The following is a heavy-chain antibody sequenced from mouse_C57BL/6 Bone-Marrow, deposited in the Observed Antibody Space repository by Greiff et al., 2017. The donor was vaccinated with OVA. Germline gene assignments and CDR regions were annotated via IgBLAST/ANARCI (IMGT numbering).Heavy chain of an antibody. CDR2: IDPENGDT. CDR3: TTSGSSPYYAMDY. Sequence: EVQLQQSGAELVRPGASVKLSCTASGFNIKDDYMHWVKQRPEQGLEWIGWIDPENGDTEYASKFQGKATITADTSSNTAYLQLSSLTSEDTAVYYCTTSGSSPYYAMDYWGQGTSVTVSS. V-gene: IGHV14-4*01. D-gene: IGHD1-1*01. J-gene: IGHJ4*01. CDR1: GFNIKDDY.